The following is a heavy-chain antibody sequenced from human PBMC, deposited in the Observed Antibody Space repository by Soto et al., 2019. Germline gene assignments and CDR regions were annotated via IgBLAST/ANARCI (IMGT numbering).Heavy chain of an antibody. J-gene: IGHJ4*02. CDR1: GYSFTGYY. V-gene: IGHV1-2*02. D-gene: IGHD2-8*02. Sequence: HEHLVQSGAELKRPGASLKVSCKASGYSFTGYYIHWVRQAPGQGLEWMGGINPDSGATNYAQNFHGRVTLTSLTSISTASMDLTSLTSDDAAVYDCARGDYGTGGYPFPYFDYWGQGTLVIVSS. CDR3: ARGDYGTGGYPFPYFDY. CDR2: INPDSGAT.